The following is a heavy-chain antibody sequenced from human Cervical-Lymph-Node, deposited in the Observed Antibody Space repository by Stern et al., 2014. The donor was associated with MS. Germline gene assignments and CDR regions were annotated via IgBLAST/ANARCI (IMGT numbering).Heavy chain of an antibody. CDR1: GLPLSSYS. V-gene: IGHV3-21*01. D-gene: IGHD2-8*01. Sequence: EVQLVESGGGLVTAGESLRLSCAASGLPLSSYSMNWVRQAPGKGLEWVSSISSSGKSIYYADSVKGRVTISRDNAKNSLYLQMNSLRAEDTAVYYCVSRGCSDGVCSFDYWGQGTLVTVSS. CDR3: VSRGCSDGVCSFDY. CDR2: ISSSGKSI. J-gene: IGHJ4*02.